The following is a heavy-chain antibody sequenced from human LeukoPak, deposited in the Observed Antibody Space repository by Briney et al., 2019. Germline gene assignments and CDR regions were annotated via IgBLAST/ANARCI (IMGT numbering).Heavy chain of an antibody. J-gene: IGHJ4*02. V-gene: IGHV3-30*03. CDR3: VRGDNRDY. CDR1: GFTFSSYA. D-gene: IGHD1-14*01. Sequence: GGSLRLSCAASGFTFSSYAMHWVRQAPGKGLEWVAVISYDGGSYYYTDSVKGRFTISRDNSKNTLYLQMNSLRAEDSAVYYCVRGDNRDYWGQGTLVTVSS. CDR2: ISYDGGSY.